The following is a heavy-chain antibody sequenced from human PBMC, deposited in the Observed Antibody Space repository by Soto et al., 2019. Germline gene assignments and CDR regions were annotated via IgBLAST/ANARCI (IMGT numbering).Heavy chain of an antibody. CDR3: AKRPETSRAIAVAGYDY. Sequence: EVQLLESGGGLVQPGGSLRLSCAASGFTFSSYAMSWVRQAPGKGLEWVSAISGSGGSTYYADSVKGRFTISRDNSKNTLYLQKNSLRAEDTAVYYCAKRPETSRAIAVAGYDYWGQGTLVTVSS. J-gene: IGHJ4*02. V-gene: IGHV3-23*01. CDR2: ISGSGGST. D-gene: IGHD6-19*01. CDR1: GFTFSSYA.